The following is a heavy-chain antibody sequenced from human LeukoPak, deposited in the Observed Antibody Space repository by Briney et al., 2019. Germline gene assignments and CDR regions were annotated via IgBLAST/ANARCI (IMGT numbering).Heavy chain of an antibody. CDR2: INSDGSST. D-gene: IGHD3-3*01. J-gene: IGHJ4*02. V-gene: IGHV3-74*01. CDR1: GFTFSSYW. Sequence: PGGSLRLSCAASGFTFSSYWMHWVRQAPGKGLVWVSRINSDGSSTSYADSVKGRFTISRDNAKNTLYLQMNSLRAEDTAVYYCARVGGGYYDFWSGYYRLTEFFDYRGQGTLVTVSS. CDR3: ARVGGGYYDFWSGYYRLTEFFDY.